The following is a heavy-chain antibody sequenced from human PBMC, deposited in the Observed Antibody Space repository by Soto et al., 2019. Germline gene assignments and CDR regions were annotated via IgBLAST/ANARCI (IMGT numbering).Heavy chain of an antibody. J-gene: IGHJ4*02. D-gene: IGHD6-13*01. V-gene: IGHV3-33*01. Sequence: QVQLVESGGGVVQPGRSLRLSCAASGFTFSSYGMHWVRQAPGKGLEWVAVIWYDGSNKYYADSVKGRFTISRDNSKNTLYLQMNSLRAEDTAVYYCARMSGTIISAAGTPFLYWGQGNLVTVSS. CDR3: ARMSGTIISAAGTPFLY. CDR2: IWYDGSNK. CDR1: GFTFSSYG.